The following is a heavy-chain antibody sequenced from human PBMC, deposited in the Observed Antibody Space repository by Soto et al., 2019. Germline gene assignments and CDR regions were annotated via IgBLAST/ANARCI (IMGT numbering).Heavy chain of an antibody. CDR2: ISYDGSNK. V-gene: IGHV3-30*03. D-gene: IGHD6-13*01. CDR3: AIIAAAGIFDY. CDR1: GFTFSSYG. Sequence: PGGSLRLSCAASGFTFSSYGMHWVRQAPGKGLEWVAVISYDGSNKYYADSVKGRFTISRDNSKNTLYLQMNSLRAEDTAVYYCAIIAAAGIFDYWGQGTLVTVSS. J-gene: IGHJ4*02.